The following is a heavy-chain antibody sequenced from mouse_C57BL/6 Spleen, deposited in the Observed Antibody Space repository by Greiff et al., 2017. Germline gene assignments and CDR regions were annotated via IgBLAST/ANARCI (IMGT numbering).Heavy chain of an antibody. CDR3: ARHPLHVEAMDD. V-gene: IGHV5-9*01. CDR1: GFTFSSYT. J-gene: IGHJ4*01. Sequence: EVKLVESGGGLVKPGGSLKLSCAASGFTFSSYTMSWVRQTPEKRLEWVATISGGGGNTNYPDSVKGRFTISRDHAKNTLYLQMSSLRSEDTALYYCARHPLHVEAMDDWGQGTSGTVSS. CDR2: ISGGGGNT.